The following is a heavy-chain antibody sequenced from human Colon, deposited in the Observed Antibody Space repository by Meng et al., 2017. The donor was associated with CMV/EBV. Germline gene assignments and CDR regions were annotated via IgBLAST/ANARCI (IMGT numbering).Heavy chain of an antibody. Sequence: GESLKISCAASDFSVSSNYMSWVRQAPGKGLEWVSVIYSGGTTHYADPVKGRFTISRDNSKNTLYLQMNSLRAEDTAVYYCARLPGSGKDYWGQGTLVTVSS. J-gene: IGHJ4*02. D-gene: IGHD3-10*01. V-gene: IGHV3-53*01. CDR1: DFSVSSNY. CDR2: IYSGGTT. CDR3: ARLPGSGKDY.